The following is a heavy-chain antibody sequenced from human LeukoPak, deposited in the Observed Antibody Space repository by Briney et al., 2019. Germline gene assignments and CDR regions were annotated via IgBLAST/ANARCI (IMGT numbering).Heavy chain of an antibody. V-gene: IGHV3-23*01. CDR1: GFTFTNNA. D-gene: IGHD3-9*01. CDR3: ATGGFRYFGY. CDR2: ISGSGGST. Sequence: GGSLRLSCAASGFTFTNNAMSWVRQAPGKGLEWVSTISGSGGSTYYADSVKGRFTISRDNSKNALYLQMNSLRAEDTAVYYCATGGFRYFGYWGQGTLVTVSS. J-gene: IGHJ4*02.